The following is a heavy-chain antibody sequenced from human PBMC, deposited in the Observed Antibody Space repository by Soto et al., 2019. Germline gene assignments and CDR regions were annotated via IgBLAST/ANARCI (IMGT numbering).Heavy chain of an antibody. CDR1: GFSLSTRGVA. CDR2: IYWDEDK. V-gene: IGHV2-5*02. CDR3: AHRLRGYAYYFDY. Sequence: QITLKESGPTLVRPTQTLTLTCTFSGFSLSTRGVAVGWFRQPPGKALEWLALIYWDEDKWYSPSLKSRLTITPYPSIYQVDLTLTYMDPVDTAKYYCAHRLRGYAYYFDYWGQGTLVTVSS. J-gene: IGHJ4*02. D-gene: IGHD5-12*01.